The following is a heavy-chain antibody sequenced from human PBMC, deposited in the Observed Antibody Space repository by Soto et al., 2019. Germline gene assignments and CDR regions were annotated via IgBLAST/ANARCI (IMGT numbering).Heavy chain of an antibody. J-gene: IGHJ4*02. CDR3: AKEVGDYGDYDEYYFDY. V-gene: IGHV3-23*01. Sequence: EVQLLESGGGLVQPGGSLRLSCAASGFTFSSYAMSWVRQAPGKGLEWVSAISGSGGSTYYADSVKGRFTISRDNSKNTLYLQMNSLRAEDTAVYCCAKEVGDYGDYDEYYFDYWGQGTLVTVSS. CDR1: GFTFSSYA. CDR2: ISGSGGST. D-gene: IGHD4-17*01.